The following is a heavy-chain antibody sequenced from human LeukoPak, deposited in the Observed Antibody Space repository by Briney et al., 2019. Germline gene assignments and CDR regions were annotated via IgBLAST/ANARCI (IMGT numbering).Heavy chain of an antibody. V-gene: IGHV3-7*05. J-gene: IGHJ4*02. D-gene: IGHD3-22*01. Sequence: GGSLRLSCAASGFTFSRHRLSWVRQAPGKGLEWVANIKEDGSEKYYVDSVKGRFTISRDNAKNSLYLQMNSLRAEDTAVYYCARDLDYYDRSGYNPGLSDYWGQGTLVTVSS. CDR2: IKEDGSEK. CDR3: ARDLDYYDRSGYNPGLSDY. CDR1: GFTFSRHR.